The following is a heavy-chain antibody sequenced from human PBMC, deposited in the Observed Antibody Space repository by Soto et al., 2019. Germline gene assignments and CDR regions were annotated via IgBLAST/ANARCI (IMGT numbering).Heavy chain of an antibody. CDR1: GGSISSYY. CDR3: ASSSIAARPINYYYYGMDV. Sequence: PETLSLTCTVSGGSISSYYWSWIRQPPGKGLEWIGYIYYSGSTNYNPSLKSRVTISVDTSKNQFSLKLSSVTAADTAVYYCASSSIAARPINYYYYGMDVWGQGTTVTVSS. V-gene: IGHV4-59*01. J-gene: IGHJ6*02. D-gene: IGHD6-6*01. CDR2: IYYSGST.